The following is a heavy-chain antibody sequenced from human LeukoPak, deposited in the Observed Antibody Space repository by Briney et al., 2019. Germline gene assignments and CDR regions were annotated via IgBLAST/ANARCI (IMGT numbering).Heavy chain of an antibody. CDR1: GFTFSSYA. CDR3: ARGNNYGDALEGAFDI. Sequence: GGSLRLSCAASGFTFSSYAMHWVRQAPGKGLEWVAVISYDGSNKYYADSVKGRFTISRDNSKNSLYLQMNSLRAEDTAVYYCARGNNYGDALEGAFDIWGQGTMVTVSS. V-gene: IGHV3-30*04. J-gene: IGHJ3*02. CDR2: ISYDGSNK. D-gene: IGHD4-17*01.